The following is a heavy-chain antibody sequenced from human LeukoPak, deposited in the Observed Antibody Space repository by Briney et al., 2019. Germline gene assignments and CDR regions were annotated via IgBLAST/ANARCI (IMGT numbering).Heavy chain of an antibody. CDR2: FDPEDGET. Sequence: ASVKVSCRVSGYTLTELSMHWVRQAPGKGLEWMGGFDPEDGETIYAQKFQGRVTMTEDTSTDTAYMELSSLRSEDTAVYYCATSGRGYYYELDYWGQGTLVTVSS. D-gene: IGHD3-22*01. CDR1: GYTLTELS. V-gene: IGHV1-24*01. J-gene: IGHJ4*02. CDR3: ATSGRGYYYELDY.